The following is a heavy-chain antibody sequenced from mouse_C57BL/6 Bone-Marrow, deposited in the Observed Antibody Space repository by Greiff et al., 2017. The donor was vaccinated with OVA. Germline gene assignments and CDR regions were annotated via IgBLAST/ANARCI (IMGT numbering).Heavy chain of an antibody. D-gene: IGHD1-1*01. CDR1: GYTITDYY. V-gene: IGHV1-26*01. CDR2: INPNNGGT. Sequence: VLLQQSGPELVKPGASVKISCKASGYTITDYYMNWVKQSHGKSLEWIGDINPNNGGTSYNQKFKGKATLTVDKSSSTAYMELRSLTSEDSAVYYCARPVDYHGSSYWYFDVWGTGTTVTVSS. CDR3: ARPVDYHGSSYWYFDV. J-gene: IGHJ1*03.